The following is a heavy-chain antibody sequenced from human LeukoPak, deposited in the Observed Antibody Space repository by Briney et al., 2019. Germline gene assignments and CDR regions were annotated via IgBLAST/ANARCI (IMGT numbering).Heavy chain of an antibody. J-gene: IGHJ4*02. Sequence: GGSLRLSCAASGFTLSNYWMSWVRQAPGKGLEWVAHIKQDGSEKYYVDSVKGRFTISRDNAKRSLYLQMNSLRPEDTAVYYCARDGHSSGSFDYWGQGTLVTVSS. CDR1: GFTLSNYW. V-gene: IGHV3-7*01. D-gene: IGHD3-10*01. CDR2: IKQDGSEK. CDR3: ARDGHSSGSFDY.